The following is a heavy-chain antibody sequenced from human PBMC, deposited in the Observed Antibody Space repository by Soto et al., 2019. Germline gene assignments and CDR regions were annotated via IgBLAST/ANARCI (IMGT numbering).Heavy chain of an antibody. D-gene: IGHD5-12*01. CDR1: GFSLTSGVG. CDR3: AHIDPEIVTVGGHGGFDY. J-gene: IGHJ4*02. CDR2: IYWDDDK. V-gene: IGHV2-5*02. Sequence: QITLKESGPTLVRPPQTLTLTCTFSGFSLTSGVGVGWIRQPPGKALEWLALIYWDDDKRYSPSLKNILTITKDTSNNQVVLTMTNVGPVDTATYFCAHIDPEIVTVGGHGGFDYWGQGTLVTVSS.